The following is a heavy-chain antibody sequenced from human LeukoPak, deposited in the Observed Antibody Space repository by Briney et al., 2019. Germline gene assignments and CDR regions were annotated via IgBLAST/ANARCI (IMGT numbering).Heavy chain of an antibody. CDR3: TRVGNSGWYSSNY. Sequence: PGGSLRLSCTASGFTFGDYAMSWIRQAPGKGLEWVGFIRSEPYGGTTEHAAPVKGRFNISRDDSKSVAYLQMNSLKTEDTAVYYCTRVGNSGWYSSNYWGQGTLVTVSS. CDR1: GFTFGDYA. CDR2: IRSEPYGGTT. J-gene: IGHJ4*02. V-gene: IGHV3-49*03. D-gene: IGHD6-19*01.